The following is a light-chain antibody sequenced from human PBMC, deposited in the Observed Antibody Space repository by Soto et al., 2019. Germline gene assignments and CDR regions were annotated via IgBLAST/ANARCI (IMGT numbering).Light chain of an antibody. CDR2: GND. CDR3: QTWGTGIGV. V-gene: IGLV1-40*01. Sequence: QSVLTQPPSVTGAPGQRISISCTGSNSSIGAGYDVHWYQQLPGTAPKLLIYGNDSRPSGVPDRFSGSKSGTSASLAITGLQAEDEADYYCQTWGTGIGVFGGGTKVTVL. CDR1: NSSIGAGYD. J-gene: IGLJ2*01.